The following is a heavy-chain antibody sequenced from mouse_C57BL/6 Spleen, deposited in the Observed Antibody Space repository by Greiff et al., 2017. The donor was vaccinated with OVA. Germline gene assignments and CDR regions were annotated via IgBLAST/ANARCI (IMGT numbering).Heavy chain of an antibody. D-gene: IGHD2-4*01. J-gene: IGHJ3*01. CDR3: ARSGDDSSWFAY. V-gene: IGHV1-82*01. CDR1: GYAFSSSW. Sequence: QVQLKQSGPELVKPGASVKISCKASGYAFSSSWMNWVKQRPGKGLEWIGRIYPGDGDTNYNGKFKGKATLTADKSSSTAYMQLSSLTSEDSAVYFCARSGDDSSWFAYWGQGTLVTVSA. CDR2: IYPGDGDT.